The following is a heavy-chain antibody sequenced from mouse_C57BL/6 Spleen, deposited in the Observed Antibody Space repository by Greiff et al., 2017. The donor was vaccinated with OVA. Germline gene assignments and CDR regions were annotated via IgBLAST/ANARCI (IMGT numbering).Heavy chain of an antibody. CDR3: VRHNDYDPYYYAMDY. Sequence: EVQRVESGGGLVQPKGSLKLSCAASGFSFNTYAMNWVRQAPGKGLEWVARIRSKSNNYATYYADSVKDRFTISRDDSESMLYLQMNNLKTEDTAMYYCVRHNDYDPYYYAMDYWGQGTSVTVSS. V-gene: IGHV10-1*01. D-gene: IGHD2-4*01. CDR2: IRSKSNNYAT. J-gene: IGHJ4*01. CDR1: GFSFNTYA.